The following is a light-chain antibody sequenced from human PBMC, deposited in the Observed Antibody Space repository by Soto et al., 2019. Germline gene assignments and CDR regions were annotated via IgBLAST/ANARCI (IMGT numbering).Light chain of an antibody. Sequence: SYELTQPPSVSVAPGQTASITFGGNNFGRKSVHWYQQKTGQAHVLVVFEDRDPLSGIPDRFFGSTSGNTASLTISRVRARDEADYFCQVWDSATDHYAFGTGTKVTVL. J-gene: IGLJ1*01. CDR1: NFGRKS. CDR2: EDR. CDR3: QVWDSATDHYA. V-gene: IGLV3-21*02.